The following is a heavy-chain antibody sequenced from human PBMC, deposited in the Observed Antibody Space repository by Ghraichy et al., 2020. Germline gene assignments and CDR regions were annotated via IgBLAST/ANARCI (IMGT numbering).Heavy chain of an antibody. CDR2: IYYSGST. CDR3: ARSSRDFWSGYYTDWFDP. CDR1: GGSISSSSYY. D-gene: IGHD3-3*01. J-gene: IGHJ5*02. V-gene: IGHV4-39*01. Sequence: SETLSLTCTVSGGSISSSSYYWGWIRQPPGKGLEWIGSIYYSGSTYYNPSLKSRVTISVDTSKNQFSLKLSSVTAADTAVYYCARSSRDFWSGYYTDWFDPWGQGTLVTVSS.